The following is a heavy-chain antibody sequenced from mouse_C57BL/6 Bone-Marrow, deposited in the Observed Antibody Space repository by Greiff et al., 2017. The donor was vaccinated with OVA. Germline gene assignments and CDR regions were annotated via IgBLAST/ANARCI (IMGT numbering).Heavy chain of an antibody. J-gene: IGHJ1*03. D-gene: IGHD1-1*01. CDR1: GFTFSDYY. Sequence: DVHLVESEGGLVQPGSSMKLSCTASGFTFSDYYMAWVRQVPEKGLEWVANINYDGSSTYYLDSLKSRFIISRDNAKNILYLQMSSLKSEDTATYYCARAKYYYGYWYFDVWGTGTTVTVSS. V-gene: IGHV5-16*01. CDR2: INYDGSST. CDR3: ARAKYYYGYWYFDV.